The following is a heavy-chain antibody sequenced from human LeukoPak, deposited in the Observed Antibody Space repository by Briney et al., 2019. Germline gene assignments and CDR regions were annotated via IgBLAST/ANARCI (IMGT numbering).Heavy chain of an antibody. CDR3: AKDMRDYSGYDFDY. D-gene: IGHD5-12*01. J-gene: IGHJ4*02. CDR1: GFTFDDYA. CDR2: ISWNSGSI. V-gene: IGHV3-9*01. Sequence: GGSLRLSCAASGFTFDDYAMHWVRQAPGKGLEWVSGISWNSGSIGYADSVKGRFTISRDNAKNSLYLQMNSLRAEDTALYYCAKDMRDYSGYDFDYWGQGTLVTVSS.